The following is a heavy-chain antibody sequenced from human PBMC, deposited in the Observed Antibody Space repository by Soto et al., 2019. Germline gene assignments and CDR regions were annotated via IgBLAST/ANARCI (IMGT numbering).Heavy chain of an antibody. Sequence: SETLSLTCAVYGGSFSGYYWSWIRQPPGKGLEWIGEINHSGSTNYNPSLKSRVTISVDTSKNQFSLKLSSVTAADTAVYYCARGLNFGVRYYYYYYMDVWGKGTTVTVSS. J-gene: IGHJ6*03. CDR1: GGSFSGYY. D-gene: IGHD3-3*01. CDR3: ARGLNFGVRYYYYYYMDV. CDR2: INHSGST. V-gene: IGHV4-34*01.